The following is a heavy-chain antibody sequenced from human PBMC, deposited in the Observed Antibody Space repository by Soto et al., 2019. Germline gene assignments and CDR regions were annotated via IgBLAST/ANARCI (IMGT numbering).Heavy chain of an antibody. CDR2: IIPIFGTA. Sequence: SVKVSCKASGGTFSSYAISWVRQAPGQGLEWMGGIIPIFGTANYAQKFQGRVTITADESTSTAYMELSSLRSEDTAVYYCASLRGYCSGGSCYPSALRFDPWGQGTLVTVSS. D-gene: IGHD2-15*01. V-gene: IGHV1-69*13. J-gene: IGHJ5*02. CDR3: ASLRGYCSGGSCYPSALRFDP. CDR1: GGTFSSYA.